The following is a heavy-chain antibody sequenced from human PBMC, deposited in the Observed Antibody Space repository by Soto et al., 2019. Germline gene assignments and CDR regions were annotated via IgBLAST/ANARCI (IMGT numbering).Heavy chain of an antibody. D-gene: IGHD6-19*01. J-gene: IGHJ4*02. Sequence: PSETLSLTCTVSGGSISSYYWSWIRQPPGKGLEWIGSMYYSGSTYYNPSLKSRVTISVDTSKNQFSLKLSSVTAADTAVYYCARQVGGWAPWYFDYWGQGTLVTVSS. CDR3: ARQVGGWAPWYFDY. V-gene: IGHV4-59*08. CDR2: MYYSGST. CDR1: GGSISSYY.